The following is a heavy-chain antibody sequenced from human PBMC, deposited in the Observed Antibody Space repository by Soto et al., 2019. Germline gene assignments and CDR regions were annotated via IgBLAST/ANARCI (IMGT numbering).Heavy chain of an antibody. V-gene: IGHV1-18*01. J-gene: IGHJ6*01. CDR1: VCTFTSYG. Sequence: ASVMLCCKASVCTFTSYGISWVRQAPGQGLEWMGWIRAYNGNTNYAQKLQGRVTMTTDTSTSTAYMELRSLRSDDTAVYYCASHLETLSVWAQGTTDPVSS. CDR2: IRAYNGNT. CDR3: ASHLETLSV.